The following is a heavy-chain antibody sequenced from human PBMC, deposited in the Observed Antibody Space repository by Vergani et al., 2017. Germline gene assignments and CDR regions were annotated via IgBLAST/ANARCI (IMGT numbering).Heavy chain of an antibody. Sequence: QVQLQESGPGLVKPSETLSLTCAVSGYSISSNYYWGWIRQPPGQGLEWIGTIYHSGSTYYNPSLKSRVTISAETSKNQFSLTLSSVTAADTAVYFCASSYCSSTSCYAEFFHHWGQGTLVTVSS. CDR1: GYSISSNYY. CDR3: ASSYCSSTSCYAEFFHH. D-gene: IGHD2-2*01. CDR2: IYHSGST. J-gene: IGHJ1*01. V-gene: IGHV4-38-2*01.